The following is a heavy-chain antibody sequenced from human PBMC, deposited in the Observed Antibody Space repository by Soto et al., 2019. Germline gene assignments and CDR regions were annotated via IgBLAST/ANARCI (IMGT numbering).Heavy chain of an antibody. D-gene: IGHD3-16*02. Sequence: EVQLLESGGGLVQPGGSLRLSCAASGFTFSSYAMSWVRQAPGKGLEWVSAISGSGGSTYYADSVKGRFTISRDNSKNTLYLQMNSLRDEDTAVSYGAKDRDYDYIWGSDHFAYWGQGTLVTVSS. J-gene: IGHJ4*02. CDR2: ISGSGGST. V-gene: IGHV3-23*01. CDR1: GFTFSSYA. CDR3: AKDRDYDYIWGSDHFAY.